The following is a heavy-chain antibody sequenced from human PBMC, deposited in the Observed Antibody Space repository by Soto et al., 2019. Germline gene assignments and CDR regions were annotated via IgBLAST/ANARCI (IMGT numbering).Heavy chain of an antibody. Sequence: PSETLSLTCTVAGGSISRFYWSWVRQPAGKGLEWIGRISTTGTTNYNPSLKSRVTLSVDTSTDQLSLRLTSVTAADAAVYFCARGPFCGGDCCFGVWGQGTQVTVSS. J-gene: IGHJ4*02. V-gene: IGHV4-4*07. D-gene: IGHD2-21*02. CDR2: ISTTGTT. CDR1: GGSISRFY. CDR3: ARGPFCGGDCCFGV.